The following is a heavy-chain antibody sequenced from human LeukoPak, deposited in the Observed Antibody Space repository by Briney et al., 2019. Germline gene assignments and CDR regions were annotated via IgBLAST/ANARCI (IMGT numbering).Heavy chain of an antibody. D-gene: IGHD2-2*01. J-gene: IGHJ4*02. V-gene: IGHV7-4-1*02. CDR1: GYTFTSYY. CDR3: ARDKYQLPYEIDY. CDR2: INTNTGNP. Sequence: GASVTVSCTASGYTFTSYYMHWVRQAPGQGLEWMGWINTNTGNPTYAQGFTGRLVFSLDTSVSTAYLQISSLRAEATALYYCARDKYQLPYEIDYWGQGTLVTVSS.